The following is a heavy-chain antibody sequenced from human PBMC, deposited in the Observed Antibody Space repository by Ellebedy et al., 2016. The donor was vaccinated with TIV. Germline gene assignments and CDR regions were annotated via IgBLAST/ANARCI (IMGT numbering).Heavy chain of an antibody. CDR3: KAVAGYGMDV. Sequence: SETLSLXCTVSGGSISSGDYYWSWIRQPPGKGLEWIGYIYYSGSTYYNPSLKSRVTISVDTSKNQFSLKLSSVTAADTAVYYCKAVAGYGMDVWGQGTTVTVSS. V-gene: IGHV4-30-4*03. D-gene: IGHD6-19*01. J-gene: IGHJ6*02. CDR1: GGSISSGDYY. CDR2: IYYSGST.